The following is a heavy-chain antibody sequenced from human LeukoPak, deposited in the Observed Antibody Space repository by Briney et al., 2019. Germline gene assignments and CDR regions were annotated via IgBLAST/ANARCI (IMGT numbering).Heavy chain of an antibody. CDR2: IYYRGST. Sequence: SETLSLTCTVSGGSISSGGYYWSWIRQHPGKGLEWIGYIYYRGSTNYNPSLKSRVTISVDTSKNQFSLTLSSVTAADTAVYYCSRVTRSYDAFDIWGQGTMVTVSS. V-gene: IGHV4-61*08. J-gene: IGHJ3*02. D-gene: IGHD3-3*01. CDR1: GGSISSGGYY. CDR3: SRVTRSYDAFDI.